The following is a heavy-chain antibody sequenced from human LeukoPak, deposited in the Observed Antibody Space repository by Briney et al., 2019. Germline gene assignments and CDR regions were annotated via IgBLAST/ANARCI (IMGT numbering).Heavy chain of an antibody. CDR3: AREDHSNYNY. Sequence: GGSVRLSCAASGFPFSSYWMSWVRQAPGKGLEWVANIKQDGGEKFYVDSVKGRFTISRDNAKNSLYLQMNSLRAEDTAVYYCAREDHSNYNYWGQGTLVTVSS. CDR1: GFPFSSYW. D-gene: IGHD4-11*01. V-gene: IGHV3-7*01. CDR2: IKQDGGEK. J-gene: IGHJ4*02.